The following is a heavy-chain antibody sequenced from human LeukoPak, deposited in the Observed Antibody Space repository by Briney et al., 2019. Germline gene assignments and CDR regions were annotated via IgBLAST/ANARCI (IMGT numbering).Heavy chain of an antibody. V-gene: IGHV4-59*01. Sequence: SETLSLTCTVSGGSLSNYYWSWIRQPPGKGLEWIGYIYYSGSTAYNPSLKSRATISVDTSKNQFSLRLSSVTAADTAVYYCTRGTMMVGPWGQGTLVTVSS. CDR1: GGSLSNYY. J-gene: IGHJ5*02. D-gene: IGHD3-22*01. CDR3: TRGTMMVGP. CDR2: IYYSGST.